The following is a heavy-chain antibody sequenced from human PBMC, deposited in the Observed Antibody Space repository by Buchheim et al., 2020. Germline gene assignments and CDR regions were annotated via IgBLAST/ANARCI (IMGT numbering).Heavy chain of an antibody. J-gene: IGHJ1*01. CDR3: ARDRGFSFSGYFHD. D-gene: IGHD3-10*01. CDR2: ISDDGSYK. Sequence: QVQLVESGGGVVQPGKSLRLSCAASGFTFSNYGMHWVRQAPGKGLEWVAVISDDGSYKYYADSLKGRFAISRDYSEHTLYLQMNSLRPEDTAVYYCARDRGFSFSGYFHDWGQGTL. V-gene: IGHV3-30*03. CDR1: GFTFSNYG.